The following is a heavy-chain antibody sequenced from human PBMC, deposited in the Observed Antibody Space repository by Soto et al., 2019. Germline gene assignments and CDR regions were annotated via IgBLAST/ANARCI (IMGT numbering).Heavy chain of an antibody. CDR3: ARRWGSSGWYFDY. Sequence: GESLKISCKGSGYSFTSYWIGWVRQMPGKGLEWMGIIHPSDFDTRYSPSFQGQVTISADKSISTAYLQWSSLRASDTAIYYCARRWGSSGWYFDYWGQGTLVTVSS. CDR1: GYSFTSYW. CDR2: IHPSDFDT. J-gene: IGHJ4*02. V-gene: IGHV5-51*01. D-gene: IGHD6-19*01.